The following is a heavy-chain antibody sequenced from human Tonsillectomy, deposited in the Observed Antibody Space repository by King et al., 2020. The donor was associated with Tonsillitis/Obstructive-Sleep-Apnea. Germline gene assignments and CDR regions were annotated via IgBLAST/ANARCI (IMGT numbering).Heavy chain of an antibody. D-gene: IGHD4-11*01. V-gene: IGHV3-21*01. Sequence: VQLVESGGGLVKPGGSLRLSCAASGFTFSKYSMSWVRQAPGKGLEWVSSISSRSSYMYYADSVKGRFTISRDNAKNSLYLQMNSLRAEDTAVYYCARVRPDHSYARFYYYMDVWGKGTTVTVSS. CDR3: ARVRPDHSYARFYYYMDV. CDR2: ISSRSSYM. CDR1: GFTFSKYS. J-gene: IGHJ6*03.